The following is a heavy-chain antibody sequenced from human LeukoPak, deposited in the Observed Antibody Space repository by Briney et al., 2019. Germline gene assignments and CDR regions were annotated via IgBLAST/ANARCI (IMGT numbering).Heavy chain of an antibody. CDR3: AKGSSYCSSTSCYFVY. J-gene: IGHJ4*02. V-gene: IGHV3-21*01. D-gene: IGHD2-2*01. Sequence: GGSLRLSCAAPGFTFSSYSMNWVRQAPGKGLEWVSSISSSSSYIYYADSVKGRFTISRDNAKNSLYLQMNSLRAEDTAVYYCAKGSSYCSSTSCYFVYWGQGTLVTVSS. CDR2: ISSSSSYI. CDR1: GFTFSSYS.